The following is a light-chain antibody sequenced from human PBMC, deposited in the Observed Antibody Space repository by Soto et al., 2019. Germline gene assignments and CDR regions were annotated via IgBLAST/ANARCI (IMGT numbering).Light chain of an antibody. V-gene: IGKV3-20*01. CDR3: QQYGSSSIT. CDR1: QSVSSTY. CDR2: ATS. J-gene: IGKJ5*01. Sequence: EIVLTQSPGSLSLSPGERATLSCRASQSVSSTYLAWYQQKPGQAPRLVIYATSSRAAGIPDRFRGSGSGTDFTLTISSLEPEDFGVYYCQQYGSSSITFGQGTRLEIK.